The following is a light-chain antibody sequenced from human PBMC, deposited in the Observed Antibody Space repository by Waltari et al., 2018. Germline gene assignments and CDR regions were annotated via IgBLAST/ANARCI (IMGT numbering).Light chain of an antibody. J-gene: IGKJ4*01. Sequence: DIVMTQSPGSLAVPLGERATGNGKSNQTLLYSSNNQTYLAWYQQKPGQPPTFLIYWASARATGVPDRFSGSGSGTEFTLTISSLQAEDVAVYYCQQYYYSPGTFGGGTKVEIK. CDR3: QQYYYSPGT. V-gene: IGKV4-1*01. CDR2: WAS. CDR1: QTLLYSSNNQTY.